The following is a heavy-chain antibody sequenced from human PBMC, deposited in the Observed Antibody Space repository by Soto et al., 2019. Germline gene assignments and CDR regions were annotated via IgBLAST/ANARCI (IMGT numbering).Heavy chain of an antibody. D-gene: IGHD4-17*01. CDR3: ARDYGDYDFLDY. CDR2: ISYDGSDK. J-gene: IGHJ4*02. Sequence: QVQLVESGGGVVQPGRSLRLSCLASGFTFSRYAIHWVRQAPGKGLEWVAVISYDGSDKYYADSVKGRFTISRDNSKNTLYLQMNSLRPDDTAVYYCARDYGDYDFLDYWGQGTLVTVSS. CDR1: GFTFSRYA. V-gene: IGHV3-30-3*01.